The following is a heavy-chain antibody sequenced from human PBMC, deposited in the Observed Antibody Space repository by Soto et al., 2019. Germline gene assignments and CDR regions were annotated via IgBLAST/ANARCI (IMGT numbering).Heavy chain of an antibody. CDR3: ARGGRYCSGGSCYSLVDY. CDR1: GGSFSGYY. V-gene: IGHV4-34*01. Sequence: QVQLQQWGAGLLKPSETLSLTCAVYGGSFSGYYWNWIRQPPGKGRAWSGEINHSGSTNYNPSLKSRVTISVDTSKSQCSRKLSSVTAADTAVYYCARGGRYCSGGSCYSLVDYWGQGTLVTVSS. J-gene: IGHJ4*02. CDR2: INHSGST. D-gene: IGHD2-15*01.